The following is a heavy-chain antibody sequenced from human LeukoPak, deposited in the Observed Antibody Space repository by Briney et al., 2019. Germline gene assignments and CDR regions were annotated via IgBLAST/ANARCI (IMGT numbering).Heavy chain of an antibody. CDR3: ARGPRITIFGVVMANDAFDI. J-gene: IGHJ3*02. D-gene: IGHD3-3*01. Sequence: ASVKVSCKASGYTFTDYFMNWVRQAPGQGLEWMGWINPKSGGTVYAQKFQGRVTTTRDTSSSTAYMELSRLRFDDTVVYYCARGPRITIFGVVMANDAFDIWGQGTMVTVSS. V-gene: IGHV1-2*02. CDR1: GYTFTDYF. CDR2: INPKSGGT.